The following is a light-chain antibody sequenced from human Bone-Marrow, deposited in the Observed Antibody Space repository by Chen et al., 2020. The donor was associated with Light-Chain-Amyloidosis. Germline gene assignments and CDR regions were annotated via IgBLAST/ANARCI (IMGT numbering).Light chain of an antibody. V-gene: IGLV7-43*01. J-gene: IGLJ3*02. CDR1: TGPVTSGNY. CDR2: STT. CDR3: LLYDGGVQGM. Sequence: QTVVTQEPSVTVPPGGTVTLTCASSTGPVTSGNYPTWLQQKPGQAPRTLIYSTTQKYSWTPARFSGSLLGGKAALTLSGVQPEDEADYYCLLYDGGVQGMFGGGTNLTVL.